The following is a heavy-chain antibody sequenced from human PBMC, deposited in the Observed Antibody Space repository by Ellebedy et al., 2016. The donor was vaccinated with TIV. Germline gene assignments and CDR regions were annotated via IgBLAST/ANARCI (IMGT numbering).Heavy chain of an antibody. V-gene: IGHV3-7*01. CDR2: MNGDGNER. Sequence: GESLKISCAVSGFTFSTSWRSWVRQAPGQGLEWVANMNGDGNERYYVDSVEGRFTISRDNTRNSLYLQMNSLRADDTAVYYCTKDGSGTMNFWGQGTLVTASS. J-gene: IGHJ4*02. CDR3: TKDGSGTMNF. D-gene: IGHD1-1*01. CDR1: GFTFSTSW.